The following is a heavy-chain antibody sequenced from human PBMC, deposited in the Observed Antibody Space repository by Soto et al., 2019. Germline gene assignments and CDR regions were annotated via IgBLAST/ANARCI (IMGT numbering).Heavy chain of an antibody. Sequence: QVQLQESGPGLVKPSQTLSLTCTVSGGSISSGVYYWSWIRQPPGKGLEWIGYIYESGTTYYSPPLQSRVTISVDTSKNQFSLTLSSVTAADTAVYYCASSERIQLWLHGMDVWGQGTMVTVSS. CDR2: IYESGTT. D-gene: IGHD5-18*01. CDR1: GGSISSGVYY. J-gene: IGHJ6*02. CDR3: ASSERIQLWLHGMDV. V-gene: IGHV4-30-4*01.